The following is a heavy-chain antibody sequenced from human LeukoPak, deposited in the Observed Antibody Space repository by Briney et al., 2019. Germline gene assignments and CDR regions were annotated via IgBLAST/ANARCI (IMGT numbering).Heavy chain of an antibody. CDR1: GYSVSSGYY. CDR3: NLVATDYYYMDV. J-gene: IGHJ6*03. V-gene: IGHV4-38-2*02. D-gene: IGHD5-12*01. CDR2: IYHSGST. Sequence: SETLSLTCTVSGYSVSSGYYWGWIRQPPGKGLEWIGSIYHSGSTYYNPSLKSRVTISVDTSKNQFSLKLSSVTAADTAVYYCNLVATDYYYMDVWGKGTTVTVSS.